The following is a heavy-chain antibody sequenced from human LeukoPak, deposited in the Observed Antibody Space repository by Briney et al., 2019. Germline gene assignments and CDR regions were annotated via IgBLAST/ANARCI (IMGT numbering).Heavy chain of an antibody. Sequence: GGSLRLSCAASGFIFNNYGLVWVRQAPGKGWKWVSAISNDGGGTTYADFVKGRFSVSRDNSKNTLFPQMNSLRAEDTALYYCAKGSSGYLFDLWGQGTLVTVSS. D-gene: IGHD3-22*01. V-gene: IGHV3-23*01. CDR3: AKGSSGYLFDL. J-gene: IGHJ4*02. CDR1: GFIFNNYG. CDR2: ISNDGGGT.